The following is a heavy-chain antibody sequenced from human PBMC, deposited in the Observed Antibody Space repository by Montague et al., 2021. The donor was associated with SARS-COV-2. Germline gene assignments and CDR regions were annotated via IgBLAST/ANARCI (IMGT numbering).Heavy chain of an antibody. D-gene: IGHD1-26*01. Sequence: SETLSLTCAIYGGYFSNYDWSWIRQSPGKGLKWIGQINHRRSTTYNPSLRDRVTISIDPSKNQFSLALNSVTAADTAVYYCARLWDTVYYYYGMDVWGQGTTVTVSS. CDR2: INHRRST. V-gene: IGHV4-34*01. J-gene: IGHJ6*02. CDR3: ARLWDTVYYYYGMDV. CDR1: GGYFSNYD.